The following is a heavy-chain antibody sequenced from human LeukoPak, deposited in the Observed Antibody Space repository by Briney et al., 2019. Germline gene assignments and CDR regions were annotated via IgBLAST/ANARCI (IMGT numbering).Heavy chain of an antibody. CDR1: GFTFSDYY. D-gene: IGHD3-10*01. CDR2: ISSSGSTI. J-gene: IGHJ5*02. CDR3: TRVGELLWFGELLPNWFDP. V-gene: IGHV3-11*01. Sequence: PGGSLRLSCAASGFTFSDYYMSWIRQAPGKGLEWVSYISSSGSTIYYADSVKGRFTISRDNAKNSLYLQMNSLKTEDTAVYYCTRVGELLWFGELLPNWFDPWGQGTLVTVSS.